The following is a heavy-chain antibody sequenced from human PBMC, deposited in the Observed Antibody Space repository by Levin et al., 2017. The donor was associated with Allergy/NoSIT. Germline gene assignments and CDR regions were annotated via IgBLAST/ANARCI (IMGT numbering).Heavy chain of an antibody. CDR2: IHGGGGGT. CDR1: GFPLSSFA. J-gene: IGHJ3*02. Sequence: GGSLRLSCVASGFPLSSFAMSWVRQAPGAGLQLISSIHGGGGGTYYADSVSGRFTISRDDSRNTLYLQTNSLIAEDTAVYYCAKDAVSSNSRWDAFDSWGRGTMVTVSS. D-gene: IGHD4-23*01. CDR3: AKDAVSSNSRWDAFDS. V-gene: IGHV3-23*01.